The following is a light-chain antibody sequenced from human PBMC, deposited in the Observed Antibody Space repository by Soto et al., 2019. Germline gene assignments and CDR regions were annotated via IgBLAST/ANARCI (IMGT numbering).Light chain of an antibody. Sequence: EIVLTQSPGTLSLSPGERATLSCRASQSVSGSYLAWYQQNPGQSPRLLIYGSSDRATGMPDRFSGSESGTGFTLTISRVEPEDFAVYYCQQYGSSPPYTFGQGTKLEIK. CDR3: QQYGSSPPYT. CDR1: QSVSGSY. J-gene: IGKJ2*01. CDR2: GSS. V-gene: IGKV3-20*01.